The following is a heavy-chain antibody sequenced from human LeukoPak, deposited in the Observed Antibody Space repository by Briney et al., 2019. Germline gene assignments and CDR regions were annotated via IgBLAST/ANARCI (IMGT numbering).Heavy chain of an antibody. CDR3: ARAMVRGIVGWAPFELSNWFDP. D-gene: IGHD3-10*01. V-gene: IGHV4-4*07. CDR1: GGSISSYY. CDR2: IYTSGST. J-gene: IGHJ5*02. Sequence: SETLSLTCTVSGGSISSYYWSWIRQPAGKGLEWIGRIYTSGSTNYNPSLKSRVTMSVDTSKNQFSLKLNSVTAADTAVYYCARAMVRGIVGWAPFELSNWFDPWGQGTLVTVSS.